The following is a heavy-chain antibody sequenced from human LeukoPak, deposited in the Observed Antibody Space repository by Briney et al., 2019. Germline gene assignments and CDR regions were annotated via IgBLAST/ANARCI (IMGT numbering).Heavy chain of an antibody. D-gene: IGHD2-2*01. CDR2: INPNSGDT. CDR3: ARANPPYCSSTTCLFDY. V-gene: IGHV1-2*02. CDR1: GYTFTGYY. Sequence: ASVKVSCKASGYTFTGYYMHWVRQAPGQGFEWMGWINPNSGDTNYAQKFQGRVTMTRDTSISTAHMELSRLRSDDTAVYNCARANPPYCSSTTCLFDYWGQGTLVTVSS. J-gene: IGHJ4*02.